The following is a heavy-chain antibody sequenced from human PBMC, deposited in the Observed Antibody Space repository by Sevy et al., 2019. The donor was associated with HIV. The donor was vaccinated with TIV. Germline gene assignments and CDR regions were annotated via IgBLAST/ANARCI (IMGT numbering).Heavy chain of an antibody. CDR3: ARERLFSSSWKDAFDI. CDR2: IHPGDSDT. V-gene: IGHV5-51*01. D-gene: IGHD6-13*01. Sequence: GESLKISCKGSGYSFTNYWIAWVRQMRGKGLEWMGIIHPGDSDTRYSPSFQGQVTISADKSICTAYLQLSSLKASDNAMYYCARERLFSSSWKDAFDIWGQGTMVTVSS. CDR1: GYSFTNYW. J-gene: IGHJ3*02.